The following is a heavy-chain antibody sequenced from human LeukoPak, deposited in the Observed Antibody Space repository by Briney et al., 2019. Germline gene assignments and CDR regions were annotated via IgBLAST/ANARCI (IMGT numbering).Heavy chain of an antibody. CDR1: GGSIRSATYY. Sequence: SQTLSLTCTVSGGSIRSATYYWSWIRQHPGKGLDWIGYIYYNGNTYYNPSLKSRITISVDTSKNQFSLKLNSLTAADTAVYYCAAITGSTATYYAVDYWGQGTLITVSS. D-gene: IGHD2-2*01. CDR2: IYYNGNT. J-gene: IGHJ4*02. V-gene: IGHV4-31*03. CDR3: AAITGSTATYYAVDY.